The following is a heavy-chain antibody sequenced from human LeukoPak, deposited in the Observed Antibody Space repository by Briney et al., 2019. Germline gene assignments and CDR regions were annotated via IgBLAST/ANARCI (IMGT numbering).Heavy chain of an antibody. CDR2: INPSGGST. CDR1: GYTFTSYY. V-gene: IGHV1-46*01. CDR3: ARDHYDYVWGSYRYTLDY. J-gene: IGHJ4*02. D-gene: IGHD3-16*02. Sequence: ASVKVSCKASGYTFTSYYMHWVRQARGQGVEWMGIINPSGGSTSYAQKFQGRVTMTRDTSTSTVYMELSSLRSEDTAVYYCARDHYDYVWGSYRYTLDYWGQGTLVTVSS.